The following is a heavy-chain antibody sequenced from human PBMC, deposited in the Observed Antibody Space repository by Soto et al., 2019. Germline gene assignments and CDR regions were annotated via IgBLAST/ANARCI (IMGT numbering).Heavy chain of an antibody. V-gene: IGHV3-74*01. D-gene: IGHD5-12*01. Sequence: HLGGSLRLSCAASGFTFSSYWMHWVRQAPGKGLAWVSRIKGDGSETNYADSVKGRFTISRDNAKNTLYLQLNSLRAEDTAVYYCLRGNSGYGNFDYWGQGTRVTVSS. CDR2: IKGDGSET. CDR3: LRGNSGYGNFDY. CDR1: GFTFSSYW. J-gene: IGHJ4*02.